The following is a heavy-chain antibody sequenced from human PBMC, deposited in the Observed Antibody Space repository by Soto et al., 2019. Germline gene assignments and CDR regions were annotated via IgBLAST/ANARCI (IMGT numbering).Heavy chain of an antibody. CDR3: TTAPRTVPAPFLDY. J-gene: IGHJ4*02. CDR2: IKSKTDGGTT. V-gene: IGHV3-15*01. D-gene: IGHD2-15*01. Sequence: EVQLVESGGGLVKPGGSLRLSCAASGFSFSKAWMSWVRQAPGKGLEWVGRIKSKTDGGTTDYAAPVKGRFTISREDSKNTLYLQMNSLKTEDTAVYYCTTAPRTVPAPFLDYWGQGTLVTVSS. CDR1: GFSFSKAW.